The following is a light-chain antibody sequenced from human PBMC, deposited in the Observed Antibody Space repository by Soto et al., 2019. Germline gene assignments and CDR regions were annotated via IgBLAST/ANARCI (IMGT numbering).Light chain of an antibody. Sequence: QSALTQPPSASRAPGQSVTISCTGTSSDVGGYNSVSWYQQHPGKAPKLMTYEVNKRPSGVPDRFSGSKSGNTASLTVSGLQADDEADYYCSSYAGINNLVFGGGTKLTVL. CDR3: SSYAGINNLV. CDR2: EVN. CDR1: SSDVGGYNS. V-gene: IGLV2-8*02. J-gene: IGLJ3*02.